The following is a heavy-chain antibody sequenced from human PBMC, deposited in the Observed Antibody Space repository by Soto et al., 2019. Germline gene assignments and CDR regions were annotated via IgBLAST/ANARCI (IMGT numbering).Heavy chain of an antibody. Sequence: PGGSLRLSCAASGFTFSNAWMSWVRQAPGKGLEWVGRIKSKTNGGTTDYAAPVKGRFTISRDDSKNTLYLQMNSLKTEDTAVYYCTTDLYCSSTSCIGMDVWGQGTTVTVSS. V-gene: IGHV3-15*01. CDR3: TTDLYCSSTSCIGMDV. CDR2: IKSKTNGGTT. J-gene: IGHJ6*02. D-gene: IGHD2-2*01. CDR1: GFTFSNAW.